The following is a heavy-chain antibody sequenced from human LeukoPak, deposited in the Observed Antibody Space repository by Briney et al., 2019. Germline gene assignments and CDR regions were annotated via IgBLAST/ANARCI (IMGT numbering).Heavy chain of an antibody. D-gene: IGHD6-19*01. J-gene: IGHJ6*02. CDR2: ISAYNGNT. Sequence: EASVKVSCKASGYTFTSYGISWVRQAPGQGLEWMGWISAYNGNTNYAQKLQGRVTMTTDTSTSTAYMELRSLRSDDTAVYYCARDIAVAGLYYYYGMDVWGQGTTVTVSS. CDR1: GYTFTSYG. V-gene: IGHV1-18*01. CDR3: ARDIAVAGLYYYYGMDV.